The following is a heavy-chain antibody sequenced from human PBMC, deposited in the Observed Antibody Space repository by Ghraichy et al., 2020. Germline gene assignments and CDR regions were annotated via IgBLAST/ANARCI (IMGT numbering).Heavy chain of an antibody. J-gene: IGHJ4*02. CDR1: GGSINNFY. D-gene: IGHD3-10*01. CDR2: IYYSGDT. Sequence: SETLSLTCTVSGGSINNFYWSWIRQPPGKELEWIGYIYYSGDTNYNPSLKSRVTMSVDTSKNQFSLNLSSATAADTAVYYCARGMAGITNYWGQGTLVTVSS. V-gene: IGHV4-59*01. CDR3: ARGMAGITNY.